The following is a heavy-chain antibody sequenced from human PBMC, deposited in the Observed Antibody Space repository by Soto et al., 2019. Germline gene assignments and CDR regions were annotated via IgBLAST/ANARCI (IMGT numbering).Heavy chain of an antibody. D-gene: IGHD3-9*01. Sequence: SETLSLTCTVSGGSISSGYYYWSWIRQPPGKGLEWIGYIYYSGSTYYNPSLKSRVTISVDTSKNQFSLKLSSVTAADTAVYYCARYRLDEELRYFDWLNDAFDIWGQGTMVTVSS. CDR2: IYYSGST. CDR3: ARYRLDEELRYFDWLNDAFDI. J-gene: IGHJ3*02. CDR1: GGSISSGYYY. V-gene: IGHV4-30-4*01.